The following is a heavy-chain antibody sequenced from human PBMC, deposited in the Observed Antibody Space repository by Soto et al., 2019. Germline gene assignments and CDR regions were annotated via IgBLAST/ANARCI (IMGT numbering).Heavy chain of an antibody. CDR1: GGSMSRSSYY. CDR2: IYYSGST. J-gene: IGHJ4*02. V-gene: IGHV4-39*01. Sequence: QLQLQQSRPGLVKPSDTLSLTCTISGGSMSRSSYYLGWIRQAPGKVLEWIGRIYYSGSTYHNPSLKSRVTISVDTSKNQFSLQLSSVPAADTGVYYCATPIDYWGQGTLVTVSS. CDR3: ATPIDY.